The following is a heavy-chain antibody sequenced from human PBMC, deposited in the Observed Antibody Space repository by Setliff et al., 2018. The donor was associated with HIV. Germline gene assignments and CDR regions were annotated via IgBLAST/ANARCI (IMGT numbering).Heavy chain of an antibody. D-gene: IGHD3-10*01. CDR1: GFTFSSYW. Sequence: LRLSCAASGFTFSSYWMSWVRQAPGKGLEWVANIKQDGSEKYYVDSVKGRFTISRDNAKNSLYLQMNSLRAEDTAVYYCARGRLLWSGSYYYYYMDVWGKGTTVTVS. V-gene: IGHV3-7*03. J-gene: IGHJ6*03. CDR2: IKQDGSEK. CDR3: ARGRLLWSGSYYYYYMDV.